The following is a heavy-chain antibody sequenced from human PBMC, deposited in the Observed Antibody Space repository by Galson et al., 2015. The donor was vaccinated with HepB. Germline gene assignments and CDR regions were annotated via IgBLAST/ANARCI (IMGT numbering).Heavy chain of an antibody. V-gene: IGHV1-69*13. CDR1: GGTFSSYA. CDR3: ARATTVVTAYWYFDL. CDR2: IIPIFGTA. J-gene: IGHJ2*01. Sequence: SVKVSCKASGGTFSSYAISWVRQAPGQGLEWMGGIIPIFGTANYAQKFQGRVTITADESTSTAYMELSSLRSEDTAVYYCARATTVVTAYWYFDLWGRGTLVTVSS. D-gene: IGHD4-23*01.